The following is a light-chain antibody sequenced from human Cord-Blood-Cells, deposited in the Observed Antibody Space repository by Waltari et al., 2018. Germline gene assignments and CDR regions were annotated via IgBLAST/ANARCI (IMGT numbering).Light chain of an antibody. CDR1: SSNIGSNY. V-gene: IGLV1-47*01. CDR2: RNN. Sequence: GPRVTISCSGSSSNIGSNYVYWYQQLPGTAPQLLIYRNNQRPSGVPDRFSGSKSGTSASLAISGLRSEDEADYYCAAWDDSLSGWVFGGGTKLTVL. J-gene: IGLJ3*02. CDR3: AAWDDSLSGWV.